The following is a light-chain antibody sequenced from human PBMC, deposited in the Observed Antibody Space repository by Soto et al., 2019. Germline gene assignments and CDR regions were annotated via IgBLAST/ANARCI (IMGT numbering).Light chain of an antibody. Sequence: EIVMTQSPATLSVSPGERATLSCRASQSVSSNLAWYQQKPGQAPRLLIYGASTRATGIPARFSGSGSGTEFTLTISSLQSEEFAVYYCQQYNTCPYTFGQGTKLEIK. CDR1: QSVSSN. CDR2: GAS. CDR3: QQYNTCPYT. V-gene: IGKV3-15*01. J-gene: IGKJ2*01.